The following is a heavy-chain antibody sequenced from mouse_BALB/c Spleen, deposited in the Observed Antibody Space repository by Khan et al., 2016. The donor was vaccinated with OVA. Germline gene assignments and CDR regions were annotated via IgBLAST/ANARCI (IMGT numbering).Heavy chain of an antibody. J-gene: IGHJ2*01. CDR1: GFTFSSFG. D-gene: IGHD1-1*01. V-gene: IGHV5-17*02. CDR3: TCSYFNGCYFDQ. CDR2: ISGDSHTI. Sequence: EVQLVESGGDLVQPGGSRKLSCVASGFTFSSFGMHWIRQAPEKGLEWVAYISGDSHTIYYADTVKGRFTISRDNPKNILFLQMTSLRSEDMAMYYYTCSYFNGCYFDQWGQGTTLTVSS.